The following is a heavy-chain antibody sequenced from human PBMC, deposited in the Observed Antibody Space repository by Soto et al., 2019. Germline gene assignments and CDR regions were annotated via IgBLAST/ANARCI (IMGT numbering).Heavy chain of an antibody. Sequence: VQLVESGGGLVQPGGSLRLSCAASGFTFSSYWMHWVRQAAGKGLVWVSRINSDGSSTSYADSVKGRFTISRDNAKNTLYLQMNSLSAEDTAVYYCARPGRCSGGSCYSWFDPWGQGTLVTVSS. CDR1: GFTFSSYW. CDR2: INSDGSST. J-gene: IGHJ5*02. D-gene: IGHD2-15*01. V-gene: IGHV3-74*01. CDR3: ARPGRCSGGSCYSWFDP.